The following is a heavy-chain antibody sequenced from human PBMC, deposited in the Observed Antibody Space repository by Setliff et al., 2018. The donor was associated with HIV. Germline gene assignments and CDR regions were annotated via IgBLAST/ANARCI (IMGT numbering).Heavy chain of an antibody. CDR2: IYYSGNT. D-gene: IGHD3-10*01. CDR3: VREGVRRGLGSGSFRYRAYYFDK. J-gene: IGHJ4*02. V-gene: IGHV4-39*07. Sequence: PSETLSLTCTVSGGSISTSSSYWGWIRQPPGKGLEWIGSIYYSGNTYFSPSLKSRITISVDTSKNQFSLNRRSVTAADTAVYYCVREGVRRGLGSGSFRYRAYYFDKWGQGTLVTVSS. CDR1: GGSISTSSSY.